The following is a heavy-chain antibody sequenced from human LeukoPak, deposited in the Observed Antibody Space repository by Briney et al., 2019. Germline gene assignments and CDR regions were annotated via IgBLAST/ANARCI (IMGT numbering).Heavy chain of an antibody. J-gene: IGHJ4*02. CDR2: ISSSSSFI. V-gene: IGHV3-21*01. D-gene: IGHD6-19*01. CDR3: AARPTSEAVAPSDF. Sequence: GGSLRLSCAASGFTFSSYSMHWVRQAPGKGLEWVSAISSSSSFIYYADSMKGRFTISRDNAKNSLYLQMNSLRAEDTATYYCAARPTSEAVAPSDFWGEGTLVTVSP. CDR1: GFTFSSYS.